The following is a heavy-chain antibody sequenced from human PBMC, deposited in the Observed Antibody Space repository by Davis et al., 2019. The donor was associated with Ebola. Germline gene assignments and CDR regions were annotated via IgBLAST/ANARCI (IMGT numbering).Heavy chain of an antibody. V-gene: IGHV1-8*03. Sequence: ASVKVSCKASGYTFTSYGISWVRQAPGQGLAWMGWMNPNSGNTGYAQKFQGRVTITADKSTSTAYMELSSLRSEDTAVYYCARDLPGIAVAGNDYWGQGTLVTVSS. D-gene: IGHD6-19*01. J-gene: IGHJ4*02. CDR2: MNPNSGNT. CDR3: ARDLPGIAVAGNDY. CDR1: GYTFTSYG.